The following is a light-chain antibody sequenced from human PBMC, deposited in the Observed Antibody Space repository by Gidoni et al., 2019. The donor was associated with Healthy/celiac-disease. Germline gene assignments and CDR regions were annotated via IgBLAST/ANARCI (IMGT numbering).Light chain of an antibody. CDR3: ASWDDSLSGAV. V-gene: IGLV1-47*01. CDR2: RNN. J-gene: IGLJ3*02. Sequence: QSALTQPPSASGTPRQRVTISCSGSSSNIGSNYVYWYQQLPGTAPKPLLYRNNQRPSGVPDRFSGSKSGTSASLAISGRRSEDEADYYCASWDDSLSGAVFGGGTKLTVL. CDR1: SSNIGSNY.